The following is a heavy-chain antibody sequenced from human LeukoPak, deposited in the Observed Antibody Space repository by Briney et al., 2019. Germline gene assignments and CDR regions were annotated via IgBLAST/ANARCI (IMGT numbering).Heavy chain of an antibody. Sequence: GGSLRLSCAASGFTFSTYAMHWVRQAPGKGLEWVAVISYDGSSKYYADSVKGRFTISRDNSKNTLYLQMNSLKTEDTAVYYCARVNGYTRYFDLWGRGTLVTVSS. CDR1: GFTFSTYA. CDR3: ARVNGYTRYFDL. CDR2: ISYDGSSK. V-gene: IGHV3-30*04. J-gene: IGHJ2*01. D-gene: IGHD5-12*01.